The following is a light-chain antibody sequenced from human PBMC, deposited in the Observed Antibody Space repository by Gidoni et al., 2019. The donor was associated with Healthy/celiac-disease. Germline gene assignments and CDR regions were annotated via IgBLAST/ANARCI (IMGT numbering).Light chain of an antibody. J-gene: IGKJ3*01. Sequence: PSSLSASVGDRVTITCRASQSIRSYLNWYQQKPGKAPKLLIYAASSLQSGVPSRFSGSGSGTDFTLTISSLQPEDFATYYCQQSYSTPFTFGPGTKVDIK. CDR3: QQSYSTPFT. V-gene: IGKV1-39*01. CDR2: AAS. CDR1: QSIRSY.